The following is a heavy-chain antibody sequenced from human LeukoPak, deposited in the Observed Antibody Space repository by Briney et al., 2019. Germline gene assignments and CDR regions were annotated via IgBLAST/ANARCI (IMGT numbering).Heavy chain of an antibody. CDR1: GGSISSSSYY. CDR2: IYYSGST. D-gene: IGHD5-18*01. V-gene: IGHV4-39*07. Sequence: SETLSLTCTVSGGSISSSSYYWGWIRQPPGKGLEWIGSIYYSGSTYYNPSLKSRVTISVDTSKNQFSLKMTSVTAADTAVYYCPREAGYSYGGLDYWGQGTLVTVSS. CDR3: PREAGYSYGGLDY. J-gene: IGHJ4*02.